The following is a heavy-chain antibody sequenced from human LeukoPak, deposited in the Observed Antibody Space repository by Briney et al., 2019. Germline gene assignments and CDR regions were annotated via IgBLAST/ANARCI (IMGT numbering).Heavy chain of an antibody. CDR3: GKAFPPLRVAAAGDY. CDR2: ISYMGDDR. Sequence: PGGSLRLSCTASGFTFSDCDMNWFRQAPGKGLQWVSSISYMGDDRYYADSAKGRFTISRDNAKNSLYLQMDNLRADDTAVYYCGKAFPPLRVAAAGDYWGQGTLVTVSS. CDR1: GFTFSDCD. J-gene: IGHJ4*02. V-gene: IGHV3-21*06. D-gene: IGHD6-25*01.